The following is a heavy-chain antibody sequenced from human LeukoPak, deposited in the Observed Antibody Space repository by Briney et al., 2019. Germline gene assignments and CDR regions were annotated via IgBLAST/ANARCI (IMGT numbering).Heavy chain of an antibody. J-gene: IGHJ4*02. CDR2: INHSGST. CDR1: GGSFSGYY. Sequence: PSETLSLTCAVYGGSFSGYYWSWIRQPPGKGLEWIGEINHSGSTNYNPPLKSRVTISVDTSKNQFSLKLSSVTAADTAVYYCARLEPPLGYWGQGTLVTVSS. V-gene: IGHV4-34*01. CDR3: ARLEPPLGY.